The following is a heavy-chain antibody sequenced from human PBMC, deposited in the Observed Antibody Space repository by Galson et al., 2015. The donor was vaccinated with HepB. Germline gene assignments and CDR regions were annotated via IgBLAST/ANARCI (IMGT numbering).Heavy chain of an antibody. CDR3: ARAYYYGSGSHKTRMGAYDY. CDR2: INPNSSGT. D-gene: IGHD3-10*01. V-gene: IGHV1-2*04. J-gene: IGHJ4*02. Sequence: SVKVSCKASGYTFTGYYMHWVRQAPGQGLEWMGWINPNSSGTNYAQKFQGWVTMTRDTSISTAYMELSRLRSDDTAVYYCARAYYYGSGSHKTRMGAYDYWGQGTLVTVSS. CDR1: GYTFTGYY.